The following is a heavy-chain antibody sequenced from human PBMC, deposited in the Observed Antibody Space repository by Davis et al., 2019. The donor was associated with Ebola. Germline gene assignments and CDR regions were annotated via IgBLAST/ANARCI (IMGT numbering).Heavy chain of an antibody. V-gene: IGHV4-30-2*01. CDR3: ARDRWETNGDFIYFDN. CDR2: INHSGST. D-gene: IGHD4-17*01. CDR1: GGSISSGGYS. Sequence: SETLSLTCTVSGGSISSGGYSWGWIRQPPGKGLEWIGEINHSGSTNYSPSLKSRVTISVDTSKNQFSLKLSSVTAADTAMYYCARDRWETNGDFIYFDNWGQGTLVAVSS. J-gene: IGHJ4*02.